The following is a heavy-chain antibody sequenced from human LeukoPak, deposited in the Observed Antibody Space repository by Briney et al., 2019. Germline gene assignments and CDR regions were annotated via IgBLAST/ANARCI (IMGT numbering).Heavy chain of an antibody. Sequence: GRSLRLSCAASGFTFSSYAMHWVRQAPGKGLEWVAVISYDGSNKYYADSVKGRFTNSRDNSKNTLYLQMNSLRAEDTAVYYCARGPTRYSSGWYDGDYWGQGTLVTVSS. CDR1: GFTFSSYA. CDR3: ARGPTRYSSGWYDGDY. V-gene: IGHV3-30*14. CDR2: ISYDGSNK. J-gene: IGHJ4*02. D-gene: IGHD6-19*01.